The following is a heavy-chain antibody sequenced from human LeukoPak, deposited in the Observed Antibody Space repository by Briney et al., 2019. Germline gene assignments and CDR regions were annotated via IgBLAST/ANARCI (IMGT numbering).Heavy chain of an antibody. Sequence: GGSLRLSCAASGFTFSSYWMHWVRQAPGKGLVWVSRINTDGSSTSYADSVKGRFTISRDNAKNTLYLQMNSLRAEDTAVYYCAKDGSRWAYYYYGMDVWGQGTTVTVSS. J-gene: IGHJ6*02. D-gene: IGHD4-23*01. CDR1: GFTFSSYW. CDR2: INTDGSST. V-gene: IGHV3-74*01. CDR3: AKDGSRWAYYYYGMDV.